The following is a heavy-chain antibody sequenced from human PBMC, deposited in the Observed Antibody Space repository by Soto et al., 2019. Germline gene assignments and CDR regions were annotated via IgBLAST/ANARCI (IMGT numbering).Heavy chain of an antibody. CDR2: ISAYNGNT. CDR3: AKTYDYIWGSYRPFFDY. Sequence: QVQLVQSGAEVKKPGASVKVSCKASGYTFTSYGISWVQQAPGQGLEWMGWISAYNGNTSYAQKLQGRVTMTTDTSTSTAYMELRSLRADDTAVYYCAKTYDYIWGSYRPFFDYWGQGTLVTVSS. D-gene: IGHD3-16*02. J-gene: IGHJ4*02. V-gene: IGHV1-18*01. CDR1: GYTFTSYG.